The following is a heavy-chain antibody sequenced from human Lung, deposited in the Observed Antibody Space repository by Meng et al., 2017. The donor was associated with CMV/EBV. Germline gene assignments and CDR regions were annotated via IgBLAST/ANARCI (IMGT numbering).Heavy chain of an antibody. J-gene: IGHJ4*02. CDR1: GDSISSSDYY. Sequence: SETLSLXXTVSGDSISSSDYYWVWIRQSPRKGLEWIGSIFYSGTTYYNSSLRSRVTISVDTSKNQFSLRLNSVTAADTALYYCARGILPQRGSTVPTPDYWGQGTXVTVSS. CDR2: IFYSGTT. D-gene: IGHD4-11*01. CDR3: ARGILPQRGSTVPTPDY. V-gene: IGHV4-39*01.